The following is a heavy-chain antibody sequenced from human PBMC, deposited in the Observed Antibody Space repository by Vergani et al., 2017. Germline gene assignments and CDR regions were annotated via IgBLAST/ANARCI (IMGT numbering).Heavy chain of an antibody. V-gene: IGHV1-2*02. Sequence: QVQLVQSGAEVKKPGASMKVSCKASGYTFTDYYLHWVRQAPGQGLEWMGWIDPNSGGTNYAQKFQGRVTMTRDTSINKVYMELSRLRSDDTAVYYCVGGTPLVLAGIVDYWGQGTLATVSS. CDR3: VGGTPLVLAGIVDY. D-gene: IGHD3-3*02. J-gene: IGHJ4*02. CDR1: GYTFTDYY. CDR2: IDPNSGGT.